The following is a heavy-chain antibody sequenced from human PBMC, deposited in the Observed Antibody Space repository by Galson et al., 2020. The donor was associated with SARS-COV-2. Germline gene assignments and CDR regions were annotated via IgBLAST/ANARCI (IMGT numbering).Heavy chain of an antibody. Sequence: SGPTPVKPTQTLTLTCTFSGFSLSTSGMCVSWIRQPPGKALEWLARIDWDGDKHYSTSLKTRFTISKDTSKNQVVLIMTNMDPVDTATYYCARTWITRTTSRTFDYWGQGTLVTVSS. D-gene: IGHD1-1*01. CDR1: GFSLSTSGMC. V-gene: IGHV2-70*11. CDR3: ARTWITRTTSRTFDY. CDR2: IDWDGDK. J-gene: IGHJ4*02.